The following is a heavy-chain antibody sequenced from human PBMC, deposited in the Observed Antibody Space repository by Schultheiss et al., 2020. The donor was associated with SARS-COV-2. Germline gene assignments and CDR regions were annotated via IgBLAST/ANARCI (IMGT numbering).Heavy chain of an antibody. CDR2: INSDGSST. V-gene: IGHV3-74*01. D-gene: IGHD3-3*01. Sequence: GALRLSCAASGFTFSSYWMHWVRQAPGKGLVWVSRINSDGSSTSYADSVKGRFTISRDNAKNTLYLQMNSLRAEDTAVYYCARESDYDFWSGYYRGYYYYYGMDVWGQGTTVTVSS. J-gene: IGHJ6*02. CDR1: GFTFSSYW. CDR3: ARESDYDFWSGYYRGYYYYYGMDV.